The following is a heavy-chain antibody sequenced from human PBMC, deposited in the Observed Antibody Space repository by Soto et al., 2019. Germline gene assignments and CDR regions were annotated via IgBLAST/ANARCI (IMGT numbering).Heavy chain of an antibody. CDR1: GFTFSSYA. D-gene: IGHD6-19*01. V-gene: IGHV3-23*01. CDR2: ISGSGGST. J-gene: IGHJ1*01. Sequence: GGSLRLSCAASGFTFSSYAMSWVRQAPGKGLEWVSAISGSGGSTYYADSVKGRFTISRDNSKNTLYLQMNSLRAEDTAVYYCAKDSSGWYTEYFQHWGQGTLVTVSP. CDR3: AKDSSGWYTEYFQH.